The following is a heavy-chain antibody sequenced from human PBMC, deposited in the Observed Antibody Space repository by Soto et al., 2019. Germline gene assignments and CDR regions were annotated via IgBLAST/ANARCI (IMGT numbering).Heavy chain of an antibody. CDR2: IYSGGST. J-gene: IGHJ4*02. D-gene: IGHD6-13*01. Sequence: GGSLRLSCAASGFTVSSNYMSWVRQAPGKGLEWVSVIYSGGSTYYADSVKGRFTISRHNSKNTLYLQMNSLRAEDTAVYYCARGAQQLVFNSEYYFDYWGQGTLVTVSS. CDR3: ARGAQQLVFNSEYYFDY. V-gene: IGHV3-53*04. CDR1: GFTVSSNY.